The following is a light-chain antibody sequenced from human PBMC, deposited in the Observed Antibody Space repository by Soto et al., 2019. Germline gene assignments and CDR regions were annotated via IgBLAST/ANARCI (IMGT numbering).Light chain of an antibody. Sequence: QSVLTQPPSVSGAPGQRVTISCTGNNSNLGAGYDVHWYQQLPGAAPKLVIFGNRNRPSGVPERFSGSKSGTSASLAITGLQAEDEADYYCSSYTSNTAYVFGTGTKVTVL. V-gene: IGLV1-40*01. CDR2: GNR. J-gene: IGLJ1*01. CDR3: SSYTSNTAYV. CDR1: NSNLGAGYD.